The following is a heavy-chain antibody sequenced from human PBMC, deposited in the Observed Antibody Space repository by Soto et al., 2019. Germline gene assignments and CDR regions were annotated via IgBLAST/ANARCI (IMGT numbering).Heavy chain of an antibody. CDR1: GGSFSGYY. CDR3: ARPVGAAAGTIWFDP. J-gene: IGHJ5*02. D-gene: IGHD6-13*01. Sequence: SETLSLTCAVYGGSFSGYYWSWIRQPPGKGLEWIGEINHSGSTNYNPSLKSRVTISVDTSKNQFSLKLSSVTAADTAVYYCARPVGAAAGTIWFDPWGQGTRVAVSS. V-gene: IGHV4-34*01. CDR2: INHSGST.